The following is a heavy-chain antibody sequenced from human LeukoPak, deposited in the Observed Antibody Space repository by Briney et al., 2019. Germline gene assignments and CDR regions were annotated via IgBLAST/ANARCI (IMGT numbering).Heavy chain of an antibody. CDR2: INPDSGGT. CDR3: ARFREYGMDV. V-gene: IGHV1-2*02. Sequence: ASVKVSCKASGYTFTDSYIHWVRQAPGQGLEWMGWINPDSGGTNYAQKFQGRVTMTRDTSITTVYMELSRLRSDDTAVYYCARFREYGMDVWGQGTTVTVSS. D-gene: IGHD3-10*01. CDR1: GYTFTDSY. J-gene: IGHJ6*02.